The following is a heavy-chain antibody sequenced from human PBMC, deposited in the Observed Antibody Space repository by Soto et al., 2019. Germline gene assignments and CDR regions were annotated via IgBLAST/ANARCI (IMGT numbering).Heavy chain of an antibody. D-gene: IGHD6-13*01. Sequence: EVQLVESGGGLVQPGGSLRLSCAASGFIVSNNAMSWVRQAPGKGLEWVSVIYSDGRTYYADSVKGRFTISRDNAKNTLFFQMDGVRAEDTTLYYCARGVAPGTSAPDYWGQGTLVIVSS. V-gene: IGHV3-66*01. CDR1: GFIVSNNA. J-gene: IGHJ4*02. CDR2: IYSDGRT. CDR3: ARGVAPGTSAPDY.